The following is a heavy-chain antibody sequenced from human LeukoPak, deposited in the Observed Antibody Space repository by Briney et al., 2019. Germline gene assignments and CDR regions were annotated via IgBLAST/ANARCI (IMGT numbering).Heavy chain of an antibody. V-gene: IGHV4-39*01. Sequence: SETLSLTCTVSGGSISSSSYYWAWIRQPPGKGLEWIGSIYYSGRTFYNPSLKSRLTISADTSKNQFSLTLTSVNAADTAVYYCARRDIVATIDYWGQGTPVTVSS. CDR2: IYYSGRT. J-gene: IGHJ4*02. CDR1: GGSISSSSYY. CDR3: ARRDIVATIDY. D-gene: IGHD5-12*01.